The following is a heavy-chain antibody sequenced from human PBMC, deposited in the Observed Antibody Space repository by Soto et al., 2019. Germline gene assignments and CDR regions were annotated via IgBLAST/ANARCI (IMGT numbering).Heavy chain of an antibody. J-gene: IGHJ5*02. D-gene: IGHD3-3*01. CDR1: GFTFTSSA. CDR2: IVVGSGNT. Sequence: ASVKVSCRASGFTFTSSAMQWVRQARGQRLEWIGWIVVGSGNTNYAQKFQERVTITRDMSTSTAYMELSSLRSEDTAVYYCAADPDFWSGYYPELGFDPWGQGTLVTVSS. CDR3: AADPDFWSGYYPELGFDP. V-gene: IGHV1-58*02.